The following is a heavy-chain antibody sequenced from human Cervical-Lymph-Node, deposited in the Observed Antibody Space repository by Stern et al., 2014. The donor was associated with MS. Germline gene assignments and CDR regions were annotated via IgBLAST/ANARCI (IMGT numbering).Heavy chain of an antibody. V-gene: IGHV3-21*01. J-gene: IGHJ5*01. CDR3: ASTSGWFDS. CDR1: GFNIVTYS. CDR2: ISSTSSNI. Sequence: EDQLVESGGGLVKPGGSLTLSCAASGFNIVTYSMNWVRQAPGKGLEWVSFISSTSSNIKYADAVRGRFTISRDNAKNSLFLHMSGLRVEDTAVYYCASTSGWFDSWGQGIQVTVSS.